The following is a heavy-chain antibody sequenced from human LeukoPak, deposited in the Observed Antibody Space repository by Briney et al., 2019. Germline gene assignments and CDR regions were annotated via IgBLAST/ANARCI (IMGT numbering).Heavy chain of an antibody. CDR1: GFTFSSYG. D-gene: IGHD3-16*02. CDR2: ISGSGGST. Sequence: HPGGSLRLSCAASGFTFSSYGMSWVRQAPGKGLEWVSAISGSGGSTYYADSVKGRFTISRDNSKNTLYLQMNSLRAEDTAVYYCAKVSPLAYDYVWGSYLYSPHYFDYWGQGTLVTVSS. J-gene: IGHJ4*02. CDR3: AKVSPLAYDYVWGSYLYSPHYFDY. V-gene: IGHV3-23*01.